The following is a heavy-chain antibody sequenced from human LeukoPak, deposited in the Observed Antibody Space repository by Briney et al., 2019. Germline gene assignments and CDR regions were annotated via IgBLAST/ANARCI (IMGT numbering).Heavy chain of an antibody. CDR3: ASGYCGGACQLGGVDM. CDR1: GGSISSYY. D-gene: IGHD2-21*02. J-gene: IGHJ3*02. V-gene: IGHV4-59*01. Sequence: SETLSLTCTVSGGSISSYYWSWIRQPPGKGLEWLGYIYYSGATNYNPSLKSRVTISLDTSGNQFSLKLSSVTAADTAVYYCASGYCGGACQLGGVDMWGQGTMVTVSS. CDR2: IYYSGAT.